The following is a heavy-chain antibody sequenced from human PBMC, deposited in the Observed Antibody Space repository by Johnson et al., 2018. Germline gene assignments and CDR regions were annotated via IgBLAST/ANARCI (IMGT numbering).Heavy chain of an antibody. Sequence: EVQLVESGGGLVQPGGSXRLSCAASGFAFSRYSMNWVRPAPRKGMEWVSYITSSRSNIYYAGYVKGRFTVSRDNAKNSLYLQMSSMRDEDTAIYYCASTKAALYYGLDVWGQGTTVTVSS. CDR3: ASTKAALYYGLDV. CDR1: GFAFSRYS. D-gene: IGHD6-6*01. CDR2: ITSSRSNI. J-gene: IGHJ6*02. V-gene: IGHV3-48*02.